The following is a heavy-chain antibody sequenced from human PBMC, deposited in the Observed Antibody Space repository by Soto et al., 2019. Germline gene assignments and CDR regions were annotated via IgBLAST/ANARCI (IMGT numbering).Heavy chain of an antibody. J-gene: IGHJ4*02. CDR1: GFTFNTYT. V-gene: IGHV3-21*01. D-gene: IGHD1-26*01. Sequence: EVQLVESGGGLVKPGGSLRLSCAASGFTFNTYTMSWVRQAPGRGLEWVASISRASDSIYYVDSVKGRFTISRDNAKNSLYLQMNSLRAEDTAVYYCRREEYDYWGQGTLVTVSS. CDR3: RREEYDY. CDR2: ISRASDSI.